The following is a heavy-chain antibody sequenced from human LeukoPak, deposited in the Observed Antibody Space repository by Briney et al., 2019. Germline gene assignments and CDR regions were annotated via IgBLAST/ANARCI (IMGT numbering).Heavy chain of an antibody. D-gene: IGHD3-22*01. CDR2: ISGSGGST. CDR1: GFTFSSYA. Sequence: GGSLGLSCAASGFTFSSYAMSWVRQAPGKGLEWVSAISGSGGSTYYADSVKGRFTISRDNSKNTLYLQMNSLRAEDTAVYYCAKEGYYYDSSGSYFDYWGQGTLVTVSS. V-gene: IGHV3-23*01. CDR3: AKEGYYYDSSGSYFDY. J-gene: IGHJ4*02.